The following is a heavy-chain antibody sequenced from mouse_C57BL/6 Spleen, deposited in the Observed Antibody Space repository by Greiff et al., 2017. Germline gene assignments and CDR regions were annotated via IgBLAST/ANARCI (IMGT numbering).Heavy chain of an antibody. V-gene: IGHV1-55*01. J-gene: IGHJ2*01. CDR1: GYTFTSYW. CDR3: SREGGTGTFDY. CDR2: IYPGSGST. D-gene: IGHD4-1*01. Sequence: QVQLQQPGAELVKPGASVKMSCKASGYTFTSYWITWVQQTPGQGLEWIGDIYPGSGSTNSNEKFTSKAPLTVDTSSSTAYMQRSSLTSEDAAVYYCSREGGTGTFDYWGQGTTLTVSS.